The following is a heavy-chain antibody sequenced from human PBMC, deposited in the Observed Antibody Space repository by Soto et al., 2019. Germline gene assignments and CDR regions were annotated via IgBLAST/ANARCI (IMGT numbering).Heavy chain of an antibody. J-gene: IGHJ6*02. CDR3: ARDPVRYCSDGVCYRGYYYFAMDV. V-gene: IGHV1-18*01. CDR1: GYTFSNYG. CDR2: VSASNGDT. D-gene: IGHD2-8*01. Sequence: ASVKVSCKASGYTFSNYGFSWVRQAPGQGLEWMGWVSASNGDTNYAQKFQGRVSMATDTGTSTVYMELRSLRSDDTAVYYCARDPVRYCSDGVCYRGYYYFAMDVWG.